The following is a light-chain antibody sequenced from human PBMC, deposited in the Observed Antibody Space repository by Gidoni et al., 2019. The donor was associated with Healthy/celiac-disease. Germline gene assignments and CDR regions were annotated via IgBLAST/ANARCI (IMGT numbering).Light chain of an antibody. CDR2: GAS. Sequence: EIVLTQSPGTLALSPGERATLSCRARQRVSSSYLAWYQQKPGQAPRLLIYGASSRATGIPDRFRGSGSGTDFTLTISRLEPEDFAVYYCQQYGSSPTFGQGTKLEIK. J-gene: IGKJ2*01. CDR3: QQYGSSPT. CDR1: QRVSSSY. V-gene: IGKV3-20*01.